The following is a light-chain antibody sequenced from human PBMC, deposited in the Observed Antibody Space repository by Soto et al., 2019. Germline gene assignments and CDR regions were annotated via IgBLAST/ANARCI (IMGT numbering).Light chain of an antibody. CDR2: DTS. CDR3: LVVYGGSRPGV. V-gene: IGLV7-46*01. Sequence: QAVVTQEPSLTVSPGGTVTLTCGSSTGAVTSGHYPYWFQQKPGQAPRALIYDTSNKHSWTPARFSGSLLGGKAALTLSGAQPEDEAEYYCLVVYGGSRPGVFGGGTKLTVL. J-gene: IGLJ2*01. CDR1: TGAVTSGHY.